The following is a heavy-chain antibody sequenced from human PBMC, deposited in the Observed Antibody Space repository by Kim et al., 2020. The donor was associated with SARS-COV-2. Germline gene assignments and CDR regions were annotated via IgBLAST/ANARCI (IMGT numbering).Heavy chain of an antibody. Sequence: SETLSLTCTVSGGSISSGSYYWSWIRQPAGKGLEWIGRIYTSGSTNYNPSLKSRVTISVDTSKNQFSLKLSSVTAADTAVYYCAREITMVRGVTPFDYWGQGTLVTVSS. V-gene: IGHV4-61*02. CDR2: IYTSGST. D-gene: IGHD3-10*01. J-gene: IGHJ4*02. CDR3: AREITMVRGVTPFDY. CDR1: GGSISSGSYY.